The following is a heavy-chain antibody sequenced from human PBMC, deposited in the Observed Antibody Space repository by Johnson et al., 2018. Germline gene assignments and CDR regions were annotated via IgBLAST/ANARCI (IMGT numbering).Heavy chain of an antibody. Sequence: QVQLVQSGAEVKEPGASVKISCKASGYTFTNYFMHWVRQAPGQGLEWMGIIKPRGGSTMYAQKFQGRVPMTRDTSTSTVYMEVSSLRSEDTAVYYCARATDVFDIWGQGTMVTVSS. CDR3: ARATDVFDI. CDR2: IKPRGGST. CDR1: GYTFTNYF. J-gene: IGHJ3*02. V-gene: IGHV1-46*01.